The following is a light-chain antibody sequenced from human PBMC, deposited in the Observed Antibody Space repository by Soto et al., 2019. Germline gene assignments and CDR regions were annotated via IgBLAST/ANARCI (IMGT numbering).Light chain of an antibody. CDR3: QQFNTSPWT. CDR1: QSIIPY. V-gene: IGKV1-5*03. Sequence: DIQMTQSPSSLAASVGDTFTITCRARQSIIPYLNWYQQKPGRAPKLLIYKSSILESGVPSRFSGSGSGTEFTLTISSLQPDDFATYYCQQFNTSPWTFGQGTKVDIK. CDR2: KSS. J-gene: IGKJ1*01.